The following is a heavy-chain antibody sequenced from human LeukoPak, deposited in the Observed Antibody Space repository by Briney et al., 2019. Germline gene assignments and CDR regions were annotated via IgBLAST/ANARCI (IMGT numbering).Heavy chain of an antibody. D-gene: IGHD3-10*01. CDR1: GGSFSGYY. CDR3: ASSPPFASPASDY. V-gene: IGHV4-34*01. Sequence: SETLSLTCAVYGGSFSGYYWSWIRQPPGKGLEWIGEINHSGSTNYNPSLKSRVTISVDTSKNQFSLKLSSVTAADTAVYYCASSPPFASPASDYWGQGTLVTVSS. J-gene: IGHJ4*02. CDR2: INHSGST.